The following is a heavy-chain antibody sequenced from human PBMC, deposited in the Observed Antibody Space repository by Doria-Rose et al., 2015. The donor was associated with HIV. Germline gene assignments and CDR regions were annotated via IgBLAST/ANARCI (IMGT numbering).Heavy chain of an antibody. CDR2: IFSDDER. CDR1: GVSLSSPGMG. Sequence: QVTLKESGPVLVKPTETLTLTCTVSGVSLSSPGMGVSWIRQPPGKALEWLASIFSDDERSYKTSLKSRLTISRGTSKSQVVLTTTDMDPVDTATYYCARIKSSRWYHKYYFDFWGQGTLVIVSA. J-gene: IGHJ4*02. V-gene: IGHV2-26*01. D-gene: IGHD6-13*01. CDR3: ARIKSSRWYHKYYFDF.